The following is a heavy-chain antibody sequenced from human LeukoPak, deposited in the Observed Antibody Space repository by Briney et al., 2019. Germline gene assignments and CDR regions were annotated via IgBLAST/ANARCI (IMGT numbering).Heavy chain of an antibody. CDR3: AKDPMWFGEGDYKYYMDV. Sequence: GGSLRLSCAASGFTFSSYGMHWVRQAPGKGLEWVAVISYDGCNKYYADSVKGRFTISRDNSKSTLYLQMNSLRVEDTAVYYCAKDPMWFGEGDYKYYMDVWGKGTTVTVSS. CDR2: ISYDGCNK. D-gene: IGHD3-10*01. CDR1: GFTFSSYG. V-gene: IGHV3-30*18. J-gene: IGHJ6*03.